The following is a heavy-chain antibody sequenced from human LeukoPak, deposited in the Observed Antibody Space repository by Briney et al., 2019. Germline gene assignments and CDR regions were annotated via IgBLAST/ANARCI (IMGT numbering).Heavy chain of an antibody. Sequence: GESLKISCKGSGYSFTSYWISWVRQMPETGLEWMGRIDPSDSYTNYSPSFQGHVTISADKSISTAYLQWSSLKASDTAMYYCARHQPNYYDSSGQTLFDYWGQGTLVTVSS. CDR1: GYSFTSYW. D-gene: IGHD3-22*01. CDR3: ARHQPNYYDSSGQTLFDY. V-gene: IGHV5-10-1*01. CDR2: IDPSDSYT. J-gene: IGHJ4*02.